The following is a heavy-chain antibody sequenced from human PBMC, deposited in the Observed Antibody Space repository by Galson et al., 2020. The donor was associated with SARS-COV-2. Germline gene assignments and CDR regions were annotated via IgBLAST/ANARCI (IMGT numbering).Heavy chain of an antibody. D-gene: IGHD6-19*01. CDR2: ISGSGGST. CDR3: AKDRIAVADMGAFQH. J-gene: IGHJ1*01. Sequence: GGSLRLSCAASGFSFSGYAMNWVRHAPGKGLEWVSAISGSGGSTYYVDSAKGRFTISRDNAKNTLYLQMNSLRVEDTAVYYCAKDRIAVADMGAFQHWGQGTLVTVSS. V-gene: IGHV3-23*01. CDR1: GFSFSGYA.